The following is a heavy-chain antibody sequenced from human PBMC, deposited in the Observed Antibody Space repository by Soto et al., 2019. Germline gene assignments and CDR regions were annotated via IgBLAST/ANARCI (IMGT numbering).Heavy chain of an antibody. V-gene: IGHV3-23*01. CDR2: ISGSGGST. D-gene: IGHD6-13*01. CDR3: AKDPSSILYSSRAELGDDWFDP. CDR1: GFTFSSYA. Sequence: PWGSLRLSCAASGFTFSSYAMSWVRQAPGKGLEWVSAISGSGGSTYYADSVKGRFTISRDNSKNTLYLQMNSLRAEDAAVYYCAKDPSSILYSSRAELGDDWFDPWGQGTLVTVS. J-gene: IGHJ5*02.